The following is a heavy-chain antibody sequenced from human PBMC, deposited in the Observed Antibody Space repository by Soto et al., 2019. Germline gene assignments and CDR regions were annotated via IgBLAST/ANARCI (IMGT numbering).Heavy chain of an antibody. CDR3: AKVFVCDVSGYLLSFDY. CDR2: ISGSGGST. D-gene: IGHD3-22*01. Sequence: GGSLRLSCAASGFTFSSYAMSWVRQAPGKGLEWVSAISGSGGSTYYADSVKGRFTISRDNSKNTLYLQMNSLRAEDTAVYYCAKVFVCDVSGYLLSFDYWVQGPMVTVS. J-gene: IGHJ4*02. CDR1: GFTFSSYA. V-gene: IGHV3-23*01.